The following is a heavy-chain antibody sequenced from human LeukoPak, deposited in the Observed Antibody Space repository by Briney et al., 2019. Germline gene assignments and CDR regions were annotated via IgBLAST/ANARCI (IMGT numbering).Heavy chain of an antibody. CDR1: NGSISSYY. V-gene: IGHV4-59*01. Sequence: PSETLSLTRTVSNGSISSYYGIWIRDPPGKRPEGIGYIVYSGNHHFNPSLRSRSPMTLDTSMRQFFLRLSSVTAAASAVYFCARGDYIRGNIHYNAEYFQHWGQGIPVTVSS. D-gene: IGHD3-16*01. J-gene: IGHJ1*01. CDR3: ARGDYIRGNIHYNAEYFQH. CDR2: IVYSGNH.